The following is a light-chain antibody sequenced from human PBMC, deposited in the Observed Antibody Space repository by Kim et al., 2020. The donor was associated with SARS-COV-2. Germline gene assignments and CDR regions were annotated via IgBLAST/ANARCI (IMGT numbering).Light chain of an antibody. CDR1: QSISSF. V-gene: IGKV1-39*01. CDR3: QLSYIMPHP. Sequence: ASGGDRVTVTGRASQSISSFLNWDQQKPGKAPKLLIYASSNLQSGVPSRFSGMGSGTDFTLTIISLQPEDFATYFGQLSYIMPHPFGPGTKLDIK. J-gene: IGKJ3*01. CDR2: ASS.